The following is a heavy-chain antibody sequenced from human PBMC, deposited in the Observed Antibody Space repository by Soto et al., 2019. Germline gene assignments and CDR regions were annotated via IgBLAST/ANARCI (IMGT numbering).Heavy chain of an antibody. J-gene: IGHJ4*02. D-gene: IGHD3-22*01. Sequence: KPSETLSLTCTVSGGSISSGDYYWSWIRQPPGKGLEWIGYIYYSGSTYYNPSLKSRVTISVDTSKNQFSLKLSSVTAADTAVYYCARGGSYYYDSSGYYFVYWGQGTLVTVSS. CDR1: GGSISSGDYY. V-gene: IGHV4-30-4*01. CDR3: ARGGSYYYDSSGYYFVY. CDR2: IYYSGST.